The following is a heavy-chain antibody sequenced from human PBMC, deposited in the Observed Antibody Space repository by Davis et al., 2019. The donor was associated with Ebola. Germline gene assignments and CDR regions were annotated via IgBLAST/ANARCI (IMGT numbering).Heavy chain of an antibody. CDR1: GFTFSSYA. J-gene: IGHJ6*02. Sequence: GGSLRLSCAASGFTFSSYAMTWVRQAPGKGLEWVSAISGSGGSTYYADSVKGRFTISRDNSKNTLYLQMNSLRAEDTAVYYCAKAGRYYYGMDVWGQGTTVTVSS. V-gene: IGHV3-23*01. CDR3: AKAGRYYYGMDV. CDR2: ISGSGGST.